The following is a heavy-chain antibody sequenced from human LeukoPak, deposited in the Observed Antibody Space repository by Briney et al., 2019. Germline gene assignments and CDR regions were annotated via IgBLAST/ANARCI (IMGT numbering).Heavy chain of an antibody. CDR1: GGTFSSYA. CDR3: ARSLLGSSKGYYYYYYMDV. V-gene: IGHV1-69*05. J-gene: IGHJ6*03. Sequence: ASVKVSCKASGGTFSSYAISWVRQAPGQGLEWMGGIIPIFGTANYAQKFQGRVTITTDESTSTAYMELSSLRSEDTAVYYCARSLLGSSKGYYYYYYMDVWGKGTTVIVSS. D-gene: IGHD3-16*01. CDR2: IIPIFGTA.